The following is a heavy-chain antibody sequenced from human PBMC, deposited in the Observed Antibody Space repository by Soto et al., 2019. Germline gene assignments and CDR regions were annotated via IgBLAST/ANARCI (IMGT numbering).Heavy chain of an antibody. D-gene: IGHD1-1*01. CDR1: GYNFNNYW. J-gene: IGHJ4*02. V-gene: IGHV5-10-1*04. CDR3: ARPLTTTGTGFLGY. Sequence: GESLKISCKGSGYNFNNYWINWVRQMPGKGLEWMGRIDPYDSYTRYSPSFQGQVTISADKSISTAYLQWSSLKASDIAMYYCARPLTTTGTGFLGYWGQGTLVTVSS. CDR2: IDPYDSYT.